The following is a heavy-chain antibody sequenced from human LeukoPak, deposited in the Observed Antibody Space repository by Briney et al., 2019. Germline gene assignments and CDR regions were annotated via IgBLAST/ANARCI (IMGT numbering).Heavy chain of an antibody. Sequence: PGGSLRLSCAASGFTFSTYGMHWVRQAPGKGLEWVAVISYAGSEKFHAESVKGRFTISRDNSKNTLYLEMNSLRAEDTAVYYCVAVVPAASTGHYYGMDVWGQGPRSPSP. J-gene: IGHJ6*02. CDR2: ISYAGSEK. V-gene: IGHV3-30*03. CDR1: GFTFSTYG. CDR3: VAVVPAASTGHYYGMDV. D-gene: IGHD2-2*01.